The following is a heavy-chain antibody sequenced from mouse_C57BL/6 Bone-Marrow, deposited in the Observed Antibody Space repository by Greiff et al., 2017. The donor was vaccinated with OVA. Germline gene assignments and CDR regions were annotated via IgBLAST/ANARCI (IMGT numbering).Heavy chain of an antibody. Sequence: VQLKESGAELVRPGASVKLSCTASGFNIKDDYMHWVKQRPEKGLEWIGWIDPENGDTEYASNVQGRATITADTASNTAYLQLSSLTSEDTAVYYCTTDDYDECYAMDYWGQGTSVTVSS. CDR1: GFNIKDDY. D-gene: IGHD2-4*01. J-gene: IGHJ4*01. V-gene: IGHV14-4*01. CDR2: IDPENGDT. CDR3: TTDDYDECYAMDY.